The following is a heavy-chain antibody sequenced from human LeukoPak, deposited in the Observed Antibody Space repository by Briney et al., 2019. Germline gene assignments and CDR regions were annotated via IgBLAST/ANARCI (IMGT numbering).Heavy chain of an antibody. Sequence: PGGSLRLSCAASGFTFSSYSMNWIRQPPGKGLEWIGSIYYSGSTYYNPSLKSRVTISVDTSKNQFSLKLSSVTAADTAAYYCARDRAIITMIVVVTVDAFDIWGQGTMVTVSS. V-gene: IGHV4-39*07. J-gene: IGHJ3*02. D-gene: IGHD3-22*01. CDR3: ARDRAIITMIVVVTVDAFDI. CDR2: IYYSGST. CDR1: GFTFSSYS.